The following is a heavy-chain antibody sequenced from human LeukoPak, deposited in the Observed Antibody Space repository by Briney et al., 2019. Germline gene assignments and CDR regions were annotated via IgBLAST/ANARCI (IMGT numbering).Heavy chain of an antibody. Sequence: PGGSLTLSCAASGLTVSSSSMNWVRQAPGKGLEWVAVIYKDDRTSYADSVRDRFAISRDNAKNTLFLQMNSLRAEDTAVYYCAKDPEMATIQVPFDYWGQGTLVTVSS. V-gene: IGHV3-53*01. D-gene: IGHD5-24*01. CDR3: AKDPEMATIQVPFDY. J-gene: IGHJ4*02. CDR1: GLTVSSSS. CDR2: IYKDDRT.